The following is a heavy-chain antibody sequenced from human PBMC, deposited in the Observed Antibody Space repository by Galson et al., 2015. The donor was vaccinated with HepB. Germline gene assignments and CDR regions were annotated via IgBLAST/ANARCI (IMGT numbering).Heavy chain of an antibody. CDR2: TYYRSKWYY. J-gene: IGHJ4*02. Sequence: CAISGDSVSSNSASRNRIRQSPSRGLEWLGMTYYRSKWYYDYAVSVKSRMSINPDTSKNQFSLQLNSVTPEDTAVYYCSRGVLTWTGYDYGSFFDYWGQGSQVTVSS. CDR3: SRGVLTWTGYDYGSFFDY. D-gene: IGHD5-12*01. V-gene: IGHV6-1*01. CDR1: GDSVSSNSAS.